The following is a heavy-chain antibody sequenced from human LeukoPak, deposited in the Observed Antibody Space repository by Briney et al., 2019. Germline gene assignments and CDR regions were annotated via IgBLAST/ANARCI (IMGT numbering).Heavy chain of an antibody. Sequence: PSETLSLTCAVSGYSISSGYYWGWIRQPPGKGLEWIGSIYHSGSTYYNPSLESRVTVSVDTSKNQFSLKLSSVTAADTAVNYCARQGGYQHSSSWYGIYYYYMDVWGKGTTVTVSS. D-gene: IGHD6-13*01. CDR2: IYHSGST. J-gene: IGHJ6*03. CDR3: ARQGGYQHSSSWYGIYYYYMDV. CDR1: GYSISSGYY. V-gene: IGHV4-38-2*01.